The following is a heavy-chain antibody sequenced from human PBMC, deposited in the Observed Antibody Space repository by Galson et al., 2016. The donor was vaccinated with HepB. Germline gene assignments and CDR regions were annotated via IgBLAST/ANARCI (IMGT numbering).Heavy chain of an antibody. V-gene: IGHV3-23*01. CDR1: GFTFSTYA. J-gene: IGHJ4*02. D-gene: IGHD3-22*01. CDR3: AKRRYDSSGYFDY. CDR2: ITGSGTT. Sequence: SLRLSCAASGFTFSTYAMSWVRQAPGKGLEWVSAITGSGTTNYADSVKGRFTISRDNSKNWLYLQMDSLRAEDTALYLCAKRRYDSSGYFDYWGQGILVTVSS.